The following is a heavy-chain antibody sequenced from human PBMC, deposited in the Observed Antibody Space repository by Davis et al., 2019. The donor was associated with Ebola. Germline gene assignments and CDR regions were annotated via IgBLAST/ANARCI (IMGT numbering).Heavy chain of an antibody. Sequence: ASVKVSCKASGYTFTSYDINWVRQATGQGLEWMGWMNPNSGNTGYAQKLQGRVTITTDTSTSTAYMELRSLRSDDTAVYYCARSVTMIVVVTHFDYWGQGTLVTVSS. V-gene: IGHV1-8*01. D-gene: IGHD3-22*01. J-gene: IGHJ4*02. CDR2: MNPNSGNT. CDR3: ARSVTMIVVVTHFDY. CDR1: GYTFTSYD.